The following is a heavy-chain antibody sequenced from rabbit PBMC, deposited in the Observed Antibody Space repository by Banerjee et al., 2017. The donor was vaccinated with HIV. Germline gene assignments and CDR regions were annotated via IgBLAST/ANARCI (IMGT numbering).Heavy chain of an antibody. D-gene: IGHD6-1*01. Sequence: QEQLEESGGDLVKPGASLTLTCTASGFSFSSTYYMCWVRQAPGKGLEWIACIGADSSGRTYYASWAKGRFTISKTSSTTVTLQMTSLTAADTATYFCARGAWTGYVYTAALDLWAPGTLVTVS. CDR1: GFSFSSTYY. CDR2: IGADSSGRT. CDR3: ARGAWTGYVYTAALDL. J-gene: IGHJ3*01. V-gene: IGHV1S45*01.